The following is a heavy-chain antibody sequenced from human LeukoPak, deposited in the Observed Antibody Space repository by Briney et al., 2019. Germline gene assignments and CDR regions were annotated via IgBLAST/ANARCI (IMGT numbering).Heavy chain of an antibody. CDR2: ISSNGGST. Sequence: GGSLRLTCAASGFTFSSYAMHWVRQAPGKGLEYVSAISSNGGSTYYANSVKGRFTISRDNSKNTLYLQMGSLRAEDMAVYYCAQEEGWGQGTLVTVSS. CDR1: GFTFSSYA. CDR3: AQEEG. J-gene: IGHJ4*02. V-gene: IGHV3-64*01.